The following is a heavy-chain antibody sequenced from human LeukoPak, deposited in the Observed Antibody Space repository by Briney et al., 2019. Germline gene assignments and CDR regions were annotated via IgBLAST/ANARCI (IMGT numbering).Heavy chain of an antibody. Sequence: SETLSLTCTVSGGSISSGSYYWGWIRQPPGKGLEWIGSIYYSGSTYYNPSLKSRVTISVDTSKNQFSLKLSSVTAADTAVYYCADSTVTTGALDYWGQGTLVTVSS. V-gene: IGHV4-39*07. J-gene: IGHJ4*02. CDR3: ADSTVTTGALDY. CDR1: GGSISSGSYY. CDR2: IYYSGST. D-gene: IGHD4-11*01.